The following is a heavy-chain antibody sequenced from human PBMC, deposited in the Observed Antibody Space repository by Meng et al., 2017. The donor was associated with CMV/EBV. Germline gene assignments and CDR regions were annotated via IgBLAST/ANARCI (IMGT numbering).Heavy chain of an antibody. D-gene: IGHD1-7*01. CDR2: ISSSSTTI. J-gene: IGHJ4*02. Sequence: GESLKISCAASGFTFSSYSMNWVRQAPGKGLEWVSYISSSSTTIYYADSVKGRFTIARDNAKNSLYLQMNSLRDEDTDVYYCARGWNYVDQRVFDYWGQGTLVTVSS. CDR3: ARGWNYVDQRVFDY. CDR1: GFTFSSYS. V-gene: IGHV3-48*02.